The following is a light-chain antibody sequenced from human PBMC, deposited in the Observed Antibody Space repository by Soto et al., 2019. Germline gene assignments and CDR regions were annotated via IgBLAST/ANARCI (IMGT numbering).Light chain of an antibody. V-gene: IGLV1-40*01. CDR1: SSNIGAGYD. CDR3: QSHDSSLSGYV. J-gene: IGLJ1*01. Sequence: ALTQPPSVSGAPGQRVTISCTGSSSNIGAGYDVHWYQQLPGTAPKLLIYANSNRPSGVPDRFSGSRSGTSASLAITGLQAEDEADYYCQSHDSSLSGYVFGTGTKATVL. CDR2: ANS.